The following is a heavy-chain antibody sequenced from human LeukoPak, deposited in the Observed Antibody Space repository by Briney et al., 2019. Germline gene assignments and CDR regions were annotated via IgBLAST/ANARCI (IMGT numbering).Heavy chain of an antibody. V-gene: IGHV1-69*04. D-gene: IGHD6-6*01. CDR3: ARGPRSDYYYGMDV. CDR1: GGTLSSYA. J-gene: IGHJ6*02. CDR2: IILILGIA. Sequence: SVKVSCKASGGTLSSYAISWVRQAPGQGLEWMGRIILILGIANYAQKFQGRVTITADKSTNTAYMELSSLRSEDTAVYYCARGPRSDYYYGMDVWGQGTTVTVSS.